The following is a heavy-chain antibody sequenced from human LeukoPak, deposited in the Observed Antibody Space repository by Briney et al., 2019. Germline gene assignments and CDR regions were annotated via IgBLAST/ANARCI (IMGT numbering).Heavy chain of an antibody. Sequence: ASVKVSCKASGYTFIRYGTSWVRQAPGQGLEWMGWINPSNGNTNYVQKLQGRVTMTTDTSTSTAYMELRSLRSDDTAVYYCARVGYDSSGRHRYAFDIWGQGTMVTVSS. J-gene: IGHJ3*02. CDR1: GYTFIRYG. V-gene: IGHV1-18*01. CDR2: INPSNGNT. D-gene: IGHD3-22*01. CDR3: ARVGYDSSGRHRYAFDI.